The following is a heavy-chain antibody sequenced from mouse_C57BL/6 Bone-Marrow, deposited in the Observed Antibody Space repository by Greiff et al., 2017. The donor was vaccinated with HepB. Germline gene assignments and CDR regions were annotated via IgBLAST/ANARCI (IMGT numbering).Heavy chain of an antibody. V-gene: IGHV1-82*01. Sequence: QVQLKESGPELVKPGASVKISCKASGYAFSSSWMNWVKQRPGKGLEWIGRIYPGDGGTNYNGKVKGKATLTADKSSSTAYMQLSSLTSEDSAVYFCAVYGNYDYWGQGTTLTVSS. J-gene: IGHJ2*01. CDR3: AVYGNYDY. CDR2: IYPGDGGT. D-gene: IGHD2-1*01. CDR1: GYAFSSSW.